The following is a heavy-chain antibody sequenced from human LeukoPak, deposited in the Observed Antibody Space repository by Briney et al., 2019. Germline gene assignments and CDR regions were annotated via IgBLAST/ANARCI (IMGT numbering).Heavy chain of an antibody. Sequence: ASVKVSCKASGYPFTSYGISWVRQAPGQGLEWMGWISAYNGNTNYAQKLQGRVTMTTDTSTSTAYMELRSLRSDDTAVYYCARDARDYCSGGSCYLFSYFQHWGQGTLVTVSS. CDR2: ISAYNGNT. CDR3: ARDARDYCSGGSCYLFSYFQH. D-gene: IGHD2-15*01. J-gene: IGHJ1*01. V-gene: IGHV1-18*01. CDR1: GYPFTSYG.